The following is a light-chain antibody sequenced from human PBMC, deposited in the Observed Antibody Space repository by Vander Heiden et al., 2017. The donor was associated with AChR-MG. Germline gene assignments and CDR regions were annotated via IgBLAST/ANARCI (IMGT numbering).Light chain of an antibody. Sequence: EIVLTQSPGTLSLSPGERCTLSCRASQSVSRNFLAWYQQKPGPAHRLLICGATSRATGIPDRISGSGSGKDFTLTISRLEPEDFAVYYCQQDGSSPITFGQGTRLEIK. CDR1: QSVSRNF. J-gene: IGKJ5*01. V-gene: IGKV3-20*01. CDR3: QQDGSSPIT. CDR2: GAT.